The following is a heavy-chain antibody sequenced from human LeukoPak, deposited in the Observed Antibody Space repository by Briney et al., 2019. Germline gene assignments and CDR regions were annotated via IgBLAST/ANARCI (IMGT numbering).Heavy chain of an antibody. CDR1: GYTFTSYG. D-gene: IGHD4-23*01. V-gene: IGHV1-18*01. CDR2: ISGYNGHT. Sequence: ASVKVSCKASGYTFTSYGISWVRQAPGQGLEWMGWISGYNGHTNYAQKLQGRATMTTDTSTSTAYMELRSLRSDDTAVYYCARPVTTVGFDYWGQGTLVTVSS. CDR3: ARPVTTVGFDY. J-gene: IGHJ4*02.